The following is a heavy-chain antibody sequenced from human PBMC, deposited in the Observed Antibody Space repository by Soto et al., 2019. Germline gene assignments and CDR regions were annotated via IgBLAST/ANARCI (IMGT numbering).Heavy chain of an antibody. V-gene: IGHV3-11*01. CDR1: GFTFSDYY. J-gene: IGHJ6*02. CDR2: ISSSGSTI. Sequence: QVQLVESGGGLVKPGGSLRLSCAASGFTFSDYYMSWIRQAPGKGLEWVSYISSSGSTIYYADSVKGRFTISRDNAKNSLYLQMNSLRAEDTALYYCARDCDDSRDPTYPYGMDVWGQGTTVTVSS. CDR3: ARDCDDSRDPTYPYGMDV. D-gene: IGHD3-22*01.